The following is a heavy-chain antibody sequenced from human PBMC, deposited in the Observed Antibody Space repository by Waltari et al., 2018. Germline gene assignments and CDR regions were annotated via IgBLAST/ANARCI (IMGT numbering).Heavy chain of an antibody. J-gene: IGHJ4*02. CDR1: GFTFSNYD. D-gene: IGHD3-3*01. Sequence: QVQLVESGGGVVQPGGSLRLSCAASGFTFSNYDMHWVRQAPGKGLEWVAFIPYDGSNKYYADSVNDRFTISRANSKNTLYLQLNSLGTEDTAMYYCAGTIFGGFDYWGLGALVTVSS. V-gene: IGHV3-30*02. CDR3: AGTIFGGFDY. CDR2: IPYDGSNK.